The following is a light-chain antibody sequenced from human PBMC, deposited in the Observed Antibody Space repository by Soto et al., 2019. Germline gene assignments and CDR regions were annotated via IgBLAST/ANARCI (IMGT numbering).Light chain of an antibody. V-gene: IGKV1-39*01. CDR3: QQSYSIPRYT. J-gene: IGKJ2*01. CDR1: QSISSW. Sequence: DIQMTQSPSTLSASVGDRVTITCRASQSISSWLAWYQQKPGKAPKLLIYDASSLQSGVPSRFSGSGSGTDFTLTISSLQPEDFATYHCQQSYSIPRYTFGQGTKVDIK. CDR2: DAS.